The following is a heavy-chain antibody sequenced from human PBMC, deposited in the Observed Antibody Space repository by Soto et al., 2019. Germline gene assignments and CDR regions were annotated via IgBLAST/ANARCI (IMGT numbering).Heavy chain of an antibody. CDR2: INHSGST. CDR1: GGSFSGYY. CDR3: ARVLNSSGWYYAWFDP. Sequence: SETLSLTCAVYGGSFSGYYWSWIRQPPGKGLEWIGEINHSGSTNYNPSLKSRVTISVDTSKNQFSLKLSSVTAADTAVYYCARVLNSSGWYYAWFDPWGQGTLVTVS. V-gene: IGHV4-34*01. J-gene: IGHJ5*02. D-gene: IGHD6-19*01.